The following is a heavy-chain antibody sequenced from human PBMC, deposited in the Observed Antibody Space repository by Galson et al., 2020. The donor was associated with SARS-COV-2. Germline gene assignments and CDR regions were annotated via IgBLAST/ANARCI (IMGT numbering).Heavy chain of an antibody. Sequence: SETLSLTCAVYGGSFSDYSWTWVRQPPGKGLEWIGAISHSGSTNYSPSLKSRVFMSVDTSKNQFSLKLRSVTAADTAVYYCARGGSRPIMVFDYYYFYMDVWGKGPRSPSP. CDR2: ISHSGST. D-gene: IGHD2-8*01. V-gene: IGHV4-34*01. J-gene: IGHJ6*03. CDR3: ARGGSRPIMVFDYYYFYMDV. CDR1: GGSFSDYS.